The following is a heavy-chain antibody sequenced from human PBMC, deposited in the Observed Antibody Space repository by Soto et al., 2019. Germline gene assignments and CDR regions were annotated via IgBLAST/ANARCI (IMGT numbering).Heavy chain of an antibody. CDR1: GFSVISNY. Sequence: PGGSLRLSCAASGFSVISNYMSWVRQSPGKGLEWVSVIYSDGRTYYADSVKGRFTISRDNSKNTLYLQMNSVRAEDSAVYYCARDGGGDCRYCPDYWGQGILVTVSS. CDR3: ARDGGGDCRYCPDY. J-gene: IGHJ4*02. CDR2: IYSDGRT. D-gene: IGHD2-21*02. V-gene: IGHV3-53*01.